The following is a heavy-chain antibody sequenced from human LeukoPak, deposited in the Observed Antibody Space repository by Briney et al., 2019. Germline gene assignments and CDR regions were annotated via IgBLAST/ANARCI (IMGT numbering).Heavy chain of an antibody. V-gene: IGHV4-61*02. Sequence: PSETLSLTCTVSGASISNSNYYWSWIRQPAGKGLEWIGRIYTSGSTNYNPSLKSRVTMSVDTSKNQFSLKLSSVTAADTAVYYCAREGIAAAPDGYWGQGTLVTVSS. J-gene: IGHJ4*02. CDR1: GASISNSNYY. D-gene: IGHD6-13*01. CDR2: IYTSGST. CDR3: AREGIAAAPDGY.